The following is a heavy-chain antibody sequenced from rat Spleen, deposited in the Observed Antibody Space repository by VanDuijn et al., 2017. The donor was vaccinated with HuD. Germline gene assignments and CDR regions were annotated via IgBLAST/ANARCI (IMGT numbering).Heavy chain of an antibody. Sequence: EVQLVESGGGLVQPGRSLKLSCTASGFTFNNYGMHWIRQAPGKGLEWVASITNTGGITYYPDSVKGRFTISRENAKSTLYLQMNSLKSEDTATYYCSRVDYYDGSYPFDYWGQGVMVTVSS. D-gene: IGHD1-12*02. V-gene: IGHV5-31*01. CDR3: SRVDYYDGSYPFDY. J-gene: IGHJ2*01. CDR1: GFTFNNYG. CDR2: ITNTGGIT.